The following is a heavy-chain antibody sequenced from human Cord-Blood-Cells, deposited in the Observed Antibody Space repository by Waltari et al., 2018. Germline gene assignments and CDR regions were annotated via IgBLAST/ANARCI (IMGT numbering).Heavy chain of an antibody. CDR3: ARRGDGDYRYDFDY. CDR1: GGSFSGYY. D-gene: IGHD4-17*01. J-gene: IGHJ4*02. V-gene: IGHV4-34*01. Sequence: QVQLQQWGAGLLKPSETLSLTCAVYGGSFSGYYWRWIRQPPGKGLEWIGEINHSGSTNYHPSLKSRVTISVDTSKNQFSLKLSSVTAADTAVYYCARRGDGDYRYDFDYWGQGTLVTVSS. CDR2: INHSGST.